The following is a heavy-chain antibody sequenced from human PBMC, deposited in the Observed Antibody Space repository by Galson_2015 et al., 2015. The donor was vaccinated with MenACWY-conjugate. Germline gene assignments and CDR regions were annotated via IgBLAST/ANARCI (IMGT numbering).Heavy chain of an antibody. V-gene: IGHV3-30*01. D-gene: IGHD5-24*01. CDR2: VSYDGSSK. Sequence: SLRLSCAASGFRFSSYTFYWVRQSPGKGLEWVAVVSYDGSSKYYADSVKGRFTISRDNSKNTVSLQMNSLRPEDTAVYYCVRAEGWLRSAFDIWGQGTMVTVSS. CDR1: GFRFSSYT. CDR3: VRAEGWLRSAFDI. J-gene: IGHJ3*02.